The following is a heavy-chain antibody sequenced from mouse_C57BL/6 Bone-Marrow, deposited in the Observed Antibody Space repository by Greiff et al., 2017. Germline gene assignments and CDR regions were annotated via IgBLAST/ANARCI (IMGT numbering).Heavy chain of an antibody. D-gene: IGHD2-5*01. CDR2: IYPGSGST. CDR1: GYTFTSYW. Sequence: QVQLQQPGAELVKPGASVKMSCTASGYTFTSYWITWVKQRPGQGLEWIGDIYPGSGSTNYNEKFKSKATLTVDTSSSTAYMQLSSLTSAAAAVYYGARPYESNYCYFDVGGTGTTVTVSA. J-gene: IGHJ1*03. CDR3: ARPYESNYCYFDV. V-gene: IGHV1-55*01.